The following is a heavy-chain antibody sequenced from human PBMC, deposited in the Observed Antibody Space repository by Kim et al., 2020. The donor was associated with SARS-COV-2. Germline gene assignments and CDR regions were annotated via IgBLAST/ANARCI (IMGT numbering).Heavy chain of an antibody. CDR2: T. CDR3: ARGYSSSFFDY. V-gene: IGHV4-59*09. Sequence: TTHQPSPKRRVTISVDTSKNQFSLKLSSVTAADTAVYYCARGYSSSFFDYWGQGTLVTVSS. J-gene: IGHJ4*02. D-gene: IGHD6-13*01.